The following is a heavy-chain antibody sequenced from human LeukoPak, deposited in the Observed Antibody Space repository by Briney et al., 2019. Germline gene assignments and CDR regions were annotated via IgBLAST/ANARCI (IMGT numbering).Heavy chain of an antibody. J-gene: IGHJ6*02. CDR2: IRYDGSNK. V-gene: IGHV3-30*02. Sequence: GGSLRLSCAASGFTFGSYGMHWVRQAPGKGLEWVAFIRYDGSNKYYADSVKGRFTISRDNSKNTLYLQMNSLRAEDTAVYYCAKEEEAVAALPVYGMDVWGQGTTVTVSS. CDR3: AKEEEAVAALPVYGMDV. D-gene: IGHD6-19*01. CDR1: GFTFGSYG.